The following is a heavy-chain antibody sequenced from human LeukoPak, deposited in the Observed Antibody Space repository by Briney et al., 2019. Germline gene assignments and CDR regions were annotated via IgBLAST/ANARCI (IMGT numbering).Heavy chain of an antibody. CDR2: IIPIFGTA. Sequence: GASVKVSCKASGGTFISYAISWVRQAPGQGLEWMGGIIPIFGTANYAQKFQGRVTITTDESTSTAYMELSSLRSEDTAVYYCARSSSYSSGWWSFDYWGQGTLVTVSS. D-gene: IGHD6-19*01. CDR1: GGTFISYA. J-gene: IGHJ4*02. CDR3: ARSSSYSSGWWSFDY. V-gene: IGHV1-69*05.